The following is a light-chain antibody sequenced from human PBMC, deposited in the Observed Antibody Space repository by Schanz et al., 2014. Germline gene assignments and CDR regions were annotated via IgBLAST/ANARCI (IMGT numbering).Light chain of an antibody. Sequence: EIVMTQSPATLSVSPGERATLSCRASQSVSSNLAWYQQKPGQAPRLLIYAASSRATGIPARFSGSGSGTEFTLTISSLQSEDFAVYYCQQYNNWPPKYTFGQGTKLDIK. CDR1: QSVSSN. J-gene: IGKJ2*01. V-gene: IGKV3D-15*01. CDR3: QQYNNWPPKYT. CDR2: AAS.